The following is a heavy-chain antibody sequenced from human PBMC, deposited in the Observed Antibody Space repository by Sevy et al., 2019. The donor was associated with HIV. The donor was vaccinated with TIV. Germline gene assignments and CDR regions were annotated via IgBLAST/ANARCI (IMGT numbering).Heavy chain of an antibody. Sequence: GGSLRLSCAASGFTFSSYAMSWVRQAPGKGLEWVSAISGSGGSTYYADSVKGRFTISRDNSKNTPYLQMNSLRAEDTAVYYCAKDGSPGRVGYCSGGSCVPGFRNEYFQHWGQGTLVTVSS. CDR3: AKDGSPGRVGYCSGGSCVPGFRNEYFQH. V-gene: IGHV3-23*01. J-gene: IGHJ1*01. CDR2: ISGSGGST. D-gene: IGHD2-15*01. CDR1: GFTFSSYA.